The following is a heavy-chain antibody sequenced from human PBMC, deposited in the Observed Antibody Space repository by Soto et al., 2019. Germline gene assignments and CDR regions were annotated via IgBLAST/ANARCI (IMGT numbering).Heavy chain of an antibody. CDR2: ISWNSGSI. Sequence: GGSLRLSCAASGFTFDDYAMHWVRQAPGKGLEWVSGISWNSGSIGYADSVKGRFTISRDNAKNSLYLQMNSLRAEDTALYYCAKENEKDYDILTGYSHPLNWFDPWGQGTLVTVSS. CDR1: GFTFDDYA. D-gene: IGHD3-9*01. V-gene: IGHV3-9*01. J-gene: IGHJ5*02. CDR3: AKENEKDYDILTGYSHPLNWFDP.